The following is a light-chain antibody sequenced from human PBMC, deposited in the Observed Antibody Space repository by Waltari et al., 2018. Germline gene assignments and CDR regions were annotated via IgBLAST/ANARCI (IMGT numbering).Light chain of an antibody. CDR3: QQYDNWPKT. CDR2: AAS. J-gene: IGKJ1*01. V-gene: IGKV3-15*01. CDR1: QSVSSY. Sequence: EIVMTQSPATLSVSPGARATLSCRARQSVSSYFAWYQQKPGQSPMLLIYAASTRATGIPARCSGSGSGTEFTLTISSMQSEDFAVYFCQQYDNWPKTFGQGTKVEIK.